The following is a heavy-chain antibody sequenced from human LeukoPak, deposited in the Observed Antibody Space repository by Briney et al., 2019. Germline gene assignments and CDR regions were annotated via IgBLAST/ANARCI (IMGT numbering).Heavy chain of an antibody. D-gene: IGHD6-13*01. CDR2: MNSDGSST. CDR3: ARGSKYSSSWYVDY. CDR1: GFTFSSFW. V-gene: IGHV3-74*01. Sequence: PGGSLRLSCAASGFTFSSFWMHWVRQAPGKGPVWVSSMNSDGSSTTYADSVKGRSTISRDNAKNTLYLQMNSLRVEDTAVYYCARGSKYSSSWYVDYWGQGTLVTVSS. J-gene: IGHJ4*02.